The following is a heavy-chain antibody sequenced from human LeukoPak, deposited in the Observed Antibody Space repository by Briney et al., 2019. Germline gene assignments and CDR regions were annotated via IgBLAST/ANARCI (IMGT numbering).Heavy chain of an antibody. CDR2: ISGSGGTI. Sequence: PGGSLRLSCAASGFTFSSYGMSWVRQAPGKGLEWVSAISGSGGTIYYADSVKGRFTISRDNAKNSLYLQMNSLRAEDTAVYYCARGKLGYSPFDYWGQGTLVTVSS. J-gene: IGHJ4*02. D-gene: IGHD5-18*01. V-gene: IGHV3-48*04. CDR1: GFTFSSYG. CDR3: ARGKLGYSPFDY.